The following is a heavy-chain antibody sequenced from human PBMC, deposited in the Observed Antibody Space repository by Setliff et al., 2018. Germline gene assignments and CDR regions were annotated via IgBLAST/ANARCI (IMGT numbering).Heavy chain of an antibody. CDR1: GGSISGSHYY. V-gene: IGHV4-39*02. D-gene: IGHD6-13*01. Sequence: NPSETLSLTCSVSGGSISGSHYYRVWVRQPPGKRLEWIGSTYYNGTAYYNPYLQSRVAISVDTSKNYFSLDVSSVTAADTAVYYCVRESRSTWYRRDFWGQVTLVTVSS. CDR3: VRESRSTWYRRDF. J-gene: IGHJ4*02. CDR2: TYYNGTA.